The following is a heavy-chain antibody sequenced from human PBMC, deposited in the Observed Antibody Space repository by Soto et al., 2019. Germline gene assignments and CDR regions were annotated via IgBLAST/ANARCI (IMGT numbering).Heavy chain of an antibody. V-gene: IGHV4-31*03. CDR2: IYYSGGT. CDR1: GGSISSGGYY. J-gene: IGHJ3*02. Sequence: SETLSLTCTVSGGSISSGGYYWSWIRQHPGKGLEWIGYIYYSGGTYYNPSLKSRVTISVDTSKNQFSLKLSSVTAADTAVYYCARADLSSVAGTGSGAFDIWGQGTMVTVSS. D-gene: IGHD6-19*01. CDR3: ARADLSSVAGTGSGAFDI.